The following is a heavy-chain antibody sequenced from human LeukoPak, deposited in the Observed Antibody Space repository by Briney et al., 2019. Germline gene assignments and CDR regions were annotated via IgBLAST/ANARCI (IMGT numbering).Heavy chain of an antibody. Sequence: GGSLRLSCAASGFTFSNYAMSWVRQAPGKGLEWVSAIIGSGDNTYYADSVKGRFTVSRDNSKNTLYVQMKSLRAEDTAVYYCAKDFVVVPGNVNYFDYWGQGTLVTVSS. D-gene: IGHD2-21*02. CDR2: IIGSGDNT. V-gene: IGHV3-23*01. CDR3: AKDFVVVPGNVNYFDY. J-gene: IGHJ4*02. CDR1: GFTFSNYA.